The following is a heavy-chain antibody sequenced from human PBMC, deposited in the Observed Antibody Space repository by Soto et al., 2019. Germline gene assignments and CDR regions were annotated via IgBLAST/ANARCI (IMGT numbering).Heavy chain of an antibody. CDR1: GFTFSSYS. V-gene: IGHV3-21*01. D-gene: IGHD1-26*01. CDR2: ISSSSSYT. Sequence: PGGSLRLSCAASGFTFSSYSMNWVRQAPGKGLEWVSSISSSSSYTYYADSVKGRFTISRDNAKNSLYLQMNSLRAEDTAVYYCASLSYQEVGDYWGQGTLVTVSS. J-gene: IGHJ4*02. CDR3: ASLSYQEVGDY.